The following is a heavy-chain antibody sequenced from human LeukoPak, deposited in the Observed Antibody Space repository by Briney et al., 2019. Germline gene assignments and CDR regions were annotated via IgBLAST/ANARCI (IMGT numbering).Heavy chain of an antibody. V-gene: IGHV3-11*01. CDR1: GFTFSDYY. J-gene: IGHJ3*02. CDR2: ISSSGSTI. D-gene: IGHD6-6*01. CDR3: ARSSIAARHDAFDI. Sequence: GGSLRLSCAASGFTFSDYYMSWIRQAPGKGLEWVSYISSSGSTIYYADSVEGRFTISRDNAKNSLYLQMNSLRAEDTAVYYCARSSIAARHDAFDIWGQGTMVTVSS.